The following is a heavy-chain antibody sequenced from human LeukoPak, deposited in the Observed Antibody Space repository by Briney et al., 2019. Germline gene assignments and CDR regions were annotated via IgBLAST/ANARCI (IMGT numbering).Heavy chain of an antibody. Sequence: GGSLRLSCAASGFTFSSYGMHWVRQAPGKGLEWVAVIAYDGSNQNYVDSVKGRFTISRDNSKNTLYVQMNSLRVEDTAVYYCARDFSGRWTIDYWGQGTLVTVPS. CDR1: GFTFSSYG. J-gene: IGHJ4*02. CDR3: ARDFSGRWTIDY. D-gene: IGHD3/OR15-3a*01. V-gene: IGHV3-30-3*01. CDR2: IAYDGSNQ.